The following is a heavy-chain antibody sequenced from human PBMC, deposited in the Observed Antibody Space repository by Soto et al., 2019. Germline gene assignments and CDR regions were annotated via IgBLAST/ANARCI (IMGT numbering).Heavy chain of an antibody. CDR2: IVVGSGNT. Sequence: SVKVSCKASGFTFTSSAVQWVRQARGQRLEWIGWIVVGSGNTNYAQKFQERVTITRDMSTSTAYMELSSLRSEDTAVYYCAGASRPYYYDSSGYYDLDYWGQGTLVTVSS. CDR3: AGASRPYYYDSSGYYDLDY. J-gene: IGHJ4*02. CDR1: GFTFTSSA. D-gene: IGHD3-22*01. V-gene: IGHV1-58*01.